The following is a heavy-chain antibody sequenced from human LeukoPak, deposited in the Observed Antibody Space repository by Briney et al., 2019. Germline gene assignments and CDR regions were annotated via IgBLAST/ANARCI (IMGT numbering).Heavy chain of an antibody. V-gene: IGHV4-61*02. Sequence: PSETLSLTCSVSGGSISSGSYYWSWIWQPAGKGLEWIGRIYSSGSTNYNPSLKSRVTISVDTSKNQFSLKVSSVTAADTAVYYCARTGSGRTNYYYYMDVWGKGTTVTISS. CDR2: IYSSGST. J-gene: IGHJ6*03. D-gene: IGHD6-19*01. CDR3: ARTGSGRTNYYYYMDV. CDR1: GGSISSGSYY.